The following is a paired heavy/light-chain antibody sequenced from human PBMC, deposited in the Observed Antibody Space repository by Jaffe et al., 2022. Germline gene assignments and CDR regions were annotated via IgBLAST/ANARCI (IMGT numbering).Heavy chain of an antibody. D-gene: IGHD4-4*01. V-gene: IGHV4-59*01. CDR2: IHHSGST. Sequence: QVQLQESGPGLVKPSETLSLTCTVSGGSINNYYWSWIRQPPGKGLEWIGYIHHSGSTNYNPSLKSRVTISIDTSKSQFSLKLTSVTAADTAVYFCARVTAPYRVNDAFHFWGQGTMVTVSS. J-gene: IGHJ3*01. CDR1: GGSINNYY. CDR3: ARVTAPYRVNDAFHF.
Light chain of an antibody. CDR1: QSVPSKF. CDR3: QQYVTSPWT. Sequence: EIVLTQSPGTLSLSPGERATLSCRASQSVPSKFLAWYQQRPGQAPRLLISGASSRAAGIPDRFSGSGSGTDFTLTISSLEPEDFAVYYCQQYVTSPWTFGQGTKVEIK. V-gene: IGKV3-20*01. CDR2: GAS. J-gene: IGKJ1*01.